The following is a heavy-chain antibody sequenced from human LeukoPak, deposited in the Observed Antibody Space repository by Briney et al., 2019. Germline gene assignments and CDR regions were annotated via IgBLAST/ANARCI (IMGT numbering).Heavy chain of an antibody. Sequence: GGSLRLSCAASGFTVSSNYMSWVRQAPGKGLEWVSVIYSGGSTYYADSVKGRFTISRDNSKNTLYLQMNSLRAEDTAVYYCARDRRIQHNLLPHVLYYYYYMDVWGKGTTVTISS. D-gene: IGHD5-18*01. CDR2: IYSGGST. CDR3: ARDRRIQHNLLPHVLYYYYYMDV. J-gene: IGHJ6*03. CDR1: GFTVSSNY. V-gene: IGHV3-53*01.